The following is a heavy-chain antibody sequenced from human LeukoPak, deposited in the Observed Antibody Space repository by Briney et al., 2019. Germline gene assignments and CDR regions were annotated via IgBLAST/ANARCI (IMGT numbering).Heavy chain of an antibody. Sequence: GGSLRLSCAASRFAFSNYAMHWVRQAPGKGLEHVSAISSNGGNTHYANSVKGRFTISRDNSKNTLYLQMGSLRAEDMAVYYCARLPVDAFDIWGQGTMVTVSS. CDR1: RFAFSNYA. D-gene: IGHD1-14*01. CDR2: ISSNGGNT. J-gene: IGHJ3*02. CDR3: ARLPVDAFDI. V-gene: IGHV3-64*01.